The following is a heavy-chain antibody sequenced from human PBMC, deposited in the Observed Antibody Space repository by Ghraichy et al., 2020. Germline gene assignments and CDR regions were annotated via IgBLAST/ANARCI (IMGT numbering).Heavy chain of an antibody. V-gene: IGHV4-61*01. CDR3: ARERGDYYDSSGYLQPRYNWFDP. CDR2: IYYSGST. D-gene: IGHD3-22*01. CDR1: GGSVSNGSYY. Sequence: SQTRSLTCTVSGGSVSNGSYYWSWIRQPPGKGLEWIGYIYYSGSTNYNPSLKSRVTISVDTSKNQFSLKLSSVTAADTAVYYCARERGDYYDSSGYLQPRYNWFDPWGQGTLVTVSS. J-gene: IGHJ5*02.